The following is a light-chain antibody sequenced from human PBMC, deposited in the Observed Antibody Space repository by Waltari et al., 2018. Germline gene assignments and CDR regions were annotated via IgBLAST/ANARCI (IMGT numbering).Light chain of an antibody. CDR3: QQYYSAPLT. V-gene: IGKV4-1*01. J-gene: IGKJ4*01. CDR2: WAG. Sequence: DIVMTQSPDYLAVSLGERATINCKSSQTVLYRSNNKNYLAWYQQKPGQPPKLLIHWAGIRESGVPDRVSGSGSGTDFSLTISSLQAEDVAVYYCQQYYSAPLTFGGGTKVDIK. CDR1: QTVLYRSNNKNY.